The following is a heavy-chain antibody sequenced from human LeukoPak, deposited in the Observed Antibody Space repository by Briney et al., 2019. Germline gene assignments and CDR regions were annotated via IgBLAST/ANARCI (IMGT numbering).Heavy chain of an antibody. D-gene: IGHD3-10*01. CDR1: GGSFSGYY. J-gene: IGHJ4*02. CDR2: INHSGST. Sequence: PSETLSLTCAVYGGSFSGYYWSWIRQPPGKGLEWIGEINHSGSTNYNPSLKSRVTISVDTSKNQFSLKLSSVTAADTAVYYCAREEGRITMVRGVILYWGQGTLVTVSS. V-gene: IGHV4-34*01. CDR3: AREEGRITMVRGVILY.